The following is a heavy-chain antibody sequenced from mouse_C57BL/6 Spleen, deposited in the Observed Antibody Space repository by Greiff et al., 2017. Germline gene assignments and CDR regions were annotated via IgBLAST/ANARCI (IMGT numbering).Heavy chain of an antibody. V-gene: IGHV3-6*01. J-gene: IGHJ2*01. CDR3: ARDDITTVIAPRTNCDY. CDR1: GYSITSCYY. Sequence: EVKVEESGPGLVKPSQSLSLTCYVTGYSITSCYYWYWIRQVPGNKLEWMGYISYDGSNNYNPALKNRISLTRDTSKNQFFLKLNSVTTEDTATYYGARDDITTVIAPRTNCDYWGQGTTLTVSS. D-gene: IGHD1-1*01. CDR2: ISYDGSN.